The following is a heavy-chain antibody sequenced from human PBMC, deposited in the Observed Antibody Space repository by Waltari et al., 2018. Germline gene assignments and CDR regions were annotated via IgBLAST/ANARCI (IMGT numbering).Heavy chain of an antibody. CDR1: GFTFTNHG. V-gene: IGHV3-33*01. J-gene: IGHJ3*02. Sequence: QVQLVESGGGVVQSGRSLRLSCVGSGFTFTNHGRNWVRQAPGKGLVLVAVIWYDGSNKNVVDSVKGRFTISRDNSKNPLYLEMNSLRAEDTAVYFCARGDGGSGLGASDIWGQGTMVTVSS. D-gene: IGHD3-3*01. CDR2: IWYDGSNK. CDR3: ARGDGGSGLGASDI.